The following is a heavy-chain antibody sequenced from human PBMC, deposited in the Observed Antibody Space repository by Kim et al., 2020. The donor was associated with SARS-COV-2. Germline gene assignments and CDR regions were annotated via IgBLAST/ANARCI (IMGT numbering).Heavy chain of an antibody. V-gene: IGHV3-21*01. J-gene: IGHJ4*02. D-gene: IGHD3-22*01. CDR3: ARGEYYYDSSVYYYDY. Sequence: SVKGRFTISRDNAKNSLDLQMNSLRAEDAAVYYCARGEYYYDSSVYYYDYWGQGTLVTVSS.